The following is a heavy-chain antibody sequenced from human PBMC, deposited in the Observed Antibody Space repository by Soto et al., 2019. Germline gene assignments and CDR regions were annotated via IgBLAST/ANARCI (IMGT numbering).Heavy chain of an antibody. V-gene: IGHV1-69*13. Sequence: SVKVSCKASGGTFSSYAISWVRQAPGQGLEWMGGIIPIFGTANYAQKFQGRVTITADESTSTAYMEMSSLRSEYTAGYYCASTKYCTNGVCSRHYYYYGMDIRGQGSTLTVSS. CDR3: ASTKYCTNGVCSRHYYYYGMDI. J-gene: IGHJ6*02. CDR2: IIPIFGTA. D-gene: IGHD2-8*01. CDR1: GGTFSSYA.